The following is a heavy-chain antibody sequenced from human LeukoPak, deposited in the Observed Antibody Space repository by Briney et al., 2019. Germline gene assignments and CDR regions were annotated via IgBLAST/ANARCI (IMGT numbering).Heavy chain of an antibody. V-gene: IGHV3-7*03. Sequence: QSGGSLRLSCTASGFTFSNFWMGWVRQAPGKGLEWVANMKQDETEKFYLGSVKGRFTISRDNAKNSLYLQMNSLRAEDTAVYYCARVGGTTVAPNDAFDIWGQGTMVTVSS. D-gene: IGHD4-23*01. J-gene: IGHJ3*02. CDR2: MKQDETEK. CDR1: GFTFSNFW. CDR3: ARVGGTTVAPNDAFDI.